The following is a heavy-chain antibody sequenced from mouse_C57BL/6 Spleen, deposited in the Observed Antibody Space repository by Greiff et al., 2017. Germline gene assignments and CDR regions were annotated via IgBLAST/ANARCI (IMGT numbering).Heavy chain of an antibody. CDR2: IYPGSGST. CDR3: ARSQLGERDAY. Sequence: QVQLQQPGAELVKPGASVKMSCKASGYTFTSYWITWVKQRPGQGLEWIGEIYPGSGSTNYNEKFKSKATLTVDTSSSTAYMQLSSLTSEDSAVYYCARSQLGERDAYWGQGTLVTVSA. CDR1: GYTFTSYW. V-gene: IGHV1-55*01. D-gene: IGHD4-1*02. J-gene: IGHJ3*01.